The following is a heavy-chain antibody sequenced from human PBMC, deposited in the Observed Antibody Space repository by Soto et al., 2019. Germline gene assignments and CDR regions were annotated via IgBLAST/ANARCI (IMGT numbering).Heavy chain of an antibody. Sequence: QVQLVQSGAEVKKPGSSVKVSCKASRGTFSSYAISWVRQAPGQGLEWMGGNIPIFGTANYAEKFQGRVTITAAKSTSRAYMEEVSLRSEDTAVDYCATEQYSSADWFDHLGQGTLVTV. CDR2: NIPIFGTA. J-gene: IGHJ5*02. D-gene: IGHD6-25*01. CDR1: RGTFSSYA. V-gene: IGHV1-69*06. CDR3: ATEQYSSADWFDH.